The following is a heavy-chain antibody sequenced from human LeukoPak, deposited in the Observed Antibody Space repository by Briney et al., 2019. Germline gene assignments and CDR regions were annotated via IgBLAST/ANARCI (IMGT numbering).Heavy chain of an antibody. Sequence: GGSLRLSCAASGFTFTSYAMSWVRQAPGKGLEWVSAASGSGGSTFYADSVKGRFTISRDSSKNTLYLQMNSLRAEDTAVYYCAKYLSGYGTRYWGQGTLVTVSS. CDR2: ASGSGGST. J-gene: IGHJ4*02. V-gene: IGHV3-23*01. CDR3: AKYLSGYGTRY. D-gene: IGHD5-12*01. CDR1: GFTFTSYA.